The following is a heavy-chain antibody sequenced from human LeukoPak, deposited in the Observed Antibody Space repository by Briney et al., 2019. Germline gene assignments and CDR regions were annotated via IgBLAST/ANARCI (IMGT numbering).Heavy chain of an antibody. CDR3: ARLEPAWGYFEY. Sequence: QPGGSLRLSCAASRFTFSTYWMSWVRQAPGKGLEWVANIKQDGSETYYVDSVKGRFTISRDNAKNSLYLQMNSLRGEDTAVYYCARLEPAWGYFEYWGQGTLVTVSS. J-gene: IGHJ4*02. D-gene: IGHD2-2*01. CDR1: RFTFSTYW. V-gene: IGHV3-7*01. CDR2: IKQDGSET.